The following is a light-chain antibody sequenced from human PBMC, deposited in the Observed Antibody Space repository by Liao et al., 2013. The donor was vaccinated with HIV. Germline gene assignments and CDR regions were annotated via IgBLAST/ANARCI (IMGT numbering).Light chain of an antibody. V-gene: IGLV3-21*04. CDR3: QVWDSSTANLYV. CDR2: YDT. CDR1: NIGSKS. Sequence: SYVLTQPPSVSVVPGKTARITCGGNNIGSKSVHWYQQKPDQAPVLVLYYDTDRPSGIPARFSGSNSGNTATLTISWVEAGDEADYYCQVWDSSTANLYVFGPGTKLTVL. J-gene: IGLJ1*01.